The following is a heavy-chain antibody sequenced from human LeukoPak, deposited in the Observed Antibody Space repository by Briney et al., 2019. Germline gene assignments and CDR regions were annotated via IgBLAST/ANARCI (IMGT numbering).Heavy chain of an antibody. CDR1: GFTFSDYY. Sequence: PGGSLRLSCAASGFTFSDYYMSWIRQAPGKGLEWVSYISSSGSTIYYADSVKGRFTISRDNAKNSLYLRMNSLRAEDTAVYYCAREACSGGSCYSSTFDYWGQGTLVTVSS. CDR3: AREACSGGSCYSSTFDY. D-gene: IGHD2-15*01. V-gene: IGHV3-11*04. CDR2: ISSSGSTI. J-gene: IGHJ4*02.